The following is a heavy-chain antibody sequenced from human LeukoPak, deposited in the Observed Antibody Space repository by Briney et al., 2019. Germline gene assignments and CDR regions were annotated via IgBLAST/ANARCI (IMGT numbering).Heavy chain of an antibody. CDR3: ARDEGQIPYTAMVTSFNHAFDI. CDR2: IKQDGSEK. CDR1: GFTFSSYW. Sequence: PGGSLRLSCTASGFTFSSYWMSWVRQAPGKGLEWVANIKQDGSEKYYVDSVKGRFTISRDNAKNSLYLQMNSLRAEDTAVYYCARDEGQIPYTAMVTSFNHAFDIWGQGTMVTVSS. D-gene: IGHD5-18*01. V-gene: IGHV3-7*01. J-gene: IGHJ3*02.